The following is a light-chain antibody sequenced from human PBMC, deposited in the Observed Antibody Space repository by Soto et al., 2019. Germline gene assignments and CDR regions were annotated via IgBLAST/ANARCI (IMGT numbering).Light chain of an antibody. CDR3: QQYNDWPLT. Sequence: EILMTQSPVTLSVSPGERATLSCRASQSVSSNLAWYQQKPGQAPSLLIYGAFTRATGIPAMFSGTGSGTEFTLTISSLQSEDFALYYCQQYNDWPLTFGQGTKVEI. CDR2: GAF. CDR1: QSVSSN. J-gene: IGKJ1*01. V-gene: IGKV3-15*01.